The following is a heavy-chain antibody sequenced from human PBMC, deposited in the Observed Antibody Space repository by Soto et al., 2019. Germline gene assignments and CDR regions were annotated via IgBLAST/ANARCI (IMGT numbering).Heavy chain of an antibody. J-gene: IGHJ4*02. CDR3: AREVPDQTTVVTPTYYFDY. Sequence: QVQLVESGGGVVQPGRSLRLSCAASGFTFSSYGMHWVRQAPGKGLEWVAVIWYDGSNKYYADSVKGRFTIARDNSKNTLYLQMNSLRAEDTAVYYCAREVPDQTTVVTPTYYFDYWGQGTLVTVSS. V-gene: IGHV3-33*01. CDR1: GFTFSSYG. D-gene: IGHD4-17*01. CDR2: IWYDGSNK.